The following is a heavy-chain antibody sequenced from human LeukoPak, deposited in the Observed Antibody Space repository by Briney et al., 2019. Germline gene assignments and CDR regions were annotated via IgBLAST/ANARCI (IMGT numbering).Heavy chain of an antibody. CDR2: ISGSGGST. D-gene: IGHD2-2*01. J-gene: IGHJ4*02. CDR1: GFTFSSYA. V-gene: IGHV3-23*01. Sequence: GGPLRLSCAVSGFTFSSYAMSWVRQAPGKGLEWVSAISGSGGSTYYADTVKGRFTITRDNSKNTLYLQMYSLRAEDTAVYYCSKDRVVPAALFDYWGQGTLVTVPS. CDR3: SKDRVVPAALFDY.